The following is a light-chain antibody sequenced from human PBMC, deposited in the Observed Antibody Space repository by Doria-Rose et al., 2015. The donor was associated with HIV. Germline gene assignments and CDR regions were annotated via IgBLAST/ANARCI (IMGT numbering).Light chain of an antibody. CDR3: YSYVGSSTVV. J-gene: IGLJ3*02. V-gene: IGLV2-23*02. CDR2: EVS. Sequence: QSALIQPASVSGSPGQSITISCTGTSSDVGSYNLVSWYQQYTGTAPKLMIFEVSKRPSGISNRFSGSKSGNTASLTISGLQAEDEADYYCYSYVGSSTVVFGGGTKLTVL. CDR1: SSDVGSYNL.